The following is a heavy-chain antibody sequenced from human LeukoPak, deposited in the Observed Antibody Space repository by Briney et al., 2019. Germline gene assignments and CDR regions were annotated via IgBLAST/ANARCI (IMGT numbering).Heavy chain of an antibody. CDR2: INIDGSST. D-gene: IGHD6-6*01. Sequence: GGSLRLSCAASGFTFSNYWMHWVRQPLGKGLVWVSRINIDGSSTNYADSVKGRFTVSRDNAKNTLFLQMNGLRVDDTATYYCAREYTTSSRRYFDYWGQGDLVTVSA. CDR3: AREYTTSSRRYFDY. V-gene: IGHV3-74*01. J-gene: IGHJ4*02. CDR1: GFTFSNYW.